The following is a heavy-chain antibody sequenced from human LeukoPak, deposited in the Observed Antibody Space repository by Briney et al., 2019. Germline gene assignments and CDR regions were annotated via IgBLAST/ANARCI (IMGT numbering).Heavy chain of an antibody. CDR2: ISSSGSTI. D-gene: IGHD2-15*01. CDR1: GFTFSSYS. V-gene: IGHV3-48*04. Sequence: GGSLRLSCAASGFTFSSYSMNWVRQAPGKGLEWVSYISSSGSTIYYADSVKGRFTISRDNAKNSLYLQMNSLRAEDTAVYYCARDADCSGGSCYSTHYYYYYGMDVWGQGTTVTVSS. J-gene: IGHJ6*02. CDR3: ARDADCSGGSCYSTHYYYYYGMDV.